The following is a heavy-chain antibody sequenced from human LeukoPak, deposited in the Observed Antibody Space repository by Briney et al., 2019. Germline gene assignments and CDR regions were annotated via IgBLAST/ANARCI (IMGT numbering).Heavy chain of an antibody. CDR1: GYTFTKYY. V-gene: IGHV1-46*01. CDR3: ARDATMTTTASTEYFQH. D-gene: IGHD4-17*01. J-gene: IGHJ1*01. Sequence: ASVEVSCKASGYTFTKYYMHWVRQAPGQGLEWMGIINPSGGSTSYAQKFQGRVTMTRDTSTSTVYMELSSLGSEDTAVYYCARDATMTTTASTEYFQHWGQGTLVTVSS. CDR2: INPSGGST.